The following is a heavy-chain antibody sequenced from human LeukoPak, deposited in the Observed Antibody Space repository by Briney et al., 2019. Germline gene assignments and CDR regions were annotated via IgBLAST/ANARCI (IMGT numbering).Heavy chain of an antibody. V-gene: IGHV4-59*01. CDR1: GGSISSYY. D-gene: IGHD5-12*01. CDR2: IYYSGST. J-gene: IGHJ4*02. Sequence: SETLSLTCTVSGGSISSYYWSWIRQPPGKGLEWIGYIYYSGSTNYNPSLKSRVNISVDTSKNQFSLKLSSVTAADTAVYYCARVGYSGYQTDYWGQGTLVTVSS. CDR3: ARVGYSGYQTDY.